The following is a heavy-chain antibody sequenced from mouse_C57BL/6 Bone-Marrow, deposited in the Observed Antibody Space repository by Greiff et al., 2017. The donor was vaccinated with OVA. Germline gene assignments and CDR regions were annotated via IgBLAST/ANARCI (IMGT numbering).Heavy chain of an antibody. CDR3: ASYYYGPHWYFDV. CDR2: IWSGGST. J-gene: IGHJ1*03. V-gene: IGHV2-2*01. D-gene: IGHD1-1*01. Sequence: VQLQQSGPGLVQPSQSLSITCTVSGFSLTSYGVHWVRQSPGKGLEWLGVIWSGGSTDYNAAFISRLSISKDNSKSQVFFKMNSLQADDTAIYYCASYYYGPHWYFDVWGTGTTVTVSS. CDR1: GFSLTSYG.